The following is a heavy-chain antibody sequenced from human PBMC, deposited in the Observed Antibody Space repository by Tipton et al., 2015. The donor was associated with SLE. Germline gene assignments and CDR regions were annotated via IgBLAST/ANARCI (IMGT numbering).Heavy chain of an antibody. CDR3: ARDDGYNYGLFDY. J-gene: IGHJ4*02. CDR1: GFTFSTYS. V-gene: IGHV3-30-3*01. D-gene: IGHD5-24*01. Sequence: SLRLSCAASGFTFSTYSLSWVRQAPGKGLEWVAVISYDGSNKYYVDSVKGRFTISRDNSKNTLYLQMNSLRAEDTAVYYCARDDGYNYGLFDYWGQGTLVTVSS. CDR2: ISYDGSNK.